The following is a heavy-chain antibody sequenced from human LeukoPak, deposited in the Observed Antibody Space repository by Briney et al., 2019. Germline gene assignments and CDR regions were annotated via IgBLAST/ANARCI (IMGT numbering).Heavy chain of an antibody. CDR3: ARAERGGFPWIQLWLQGHSHALGAFDI. J-gene: IGHJ3*02. Sequence: ASVKVSCKASGYTFTSYGISWVRQAPGQGLEWMGWISAYNGNTNYAQKLQGRVTMTTDTSTSTAYMGLRSLRSDDAAVYYCARAERGGFPWIQLWLQGHSHALGAFDIWGQGTMVTVSS. V-gene: IGHV1-18*01. CDR2: ISAYNGNT. CDR1: GYTFTSYG. D-gene: IGHD5-18*01.